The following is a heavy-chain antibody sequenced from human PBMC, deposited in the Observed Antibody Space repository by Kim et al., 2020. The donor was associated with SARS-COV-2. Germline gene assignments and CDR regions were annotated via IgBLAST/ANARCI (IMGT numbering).Heavy chain of an antibody. CDR3: ARDYQLPDYYYGMGV. Sequence: SETLSLTCTVSGGSISSYYWSRIRQPAGKGLEWIGRIYTSGSTNYNPSLKSRVTMSVDTSKNQFSLKLSSVNAADTAVYYCARDYQLPDYYYGMGVWGQGTTVTVSS. V-gene: IGHV4-4*07. D-gene: IGHD2-2*01. J-gene: IGHJ6*02. CDR1: GGSISSYY. CDR2: IYTSGST.